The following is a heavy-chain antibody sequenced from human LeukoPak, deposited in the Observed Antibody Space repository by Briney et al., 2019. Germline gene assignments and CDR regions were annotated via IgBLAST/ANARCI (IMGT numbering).Heavy chain of an antibody. CDR3: ARDDRRIVVITMSDAFDI. D-gene: IGHD3-22*01. CDR2: ISGYNGNT. J-gene: IGHJ3*02. Sequence: VASVKVSCKASGYTFINYGISWVRQVPGQGLEWMGWISGYNGNTKYAEKLQGRVTMTTDTSTSTAYMELRSLRSDDTAMYYCARDDRRIVVITMSDAFDIWGQGTMVTVSS. V-gene: IGHV1-18*01. CDR1: GYTFINYG.